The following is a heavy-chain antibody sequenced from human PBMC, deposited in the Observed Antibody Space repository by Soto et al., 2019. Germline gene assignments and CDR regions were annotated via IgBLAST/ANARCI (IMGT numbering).Heavy chain of an antibody. Sequence: KPSETLSLTCTVSGGSISSGGYYWSWIRQHPGKGLEWIGYIYYSGSTYYNPSLKSRVTISVDTSKNQFSLKLSSVTAADTAVYYCARKTRDSDAFDIWGQGTMVTVSS. CDR3: ARKTRDSDAFDI. V-gene: IGHV4-31*03. CDR2: IYYSGST. J-gene: IGHJ3*02. CDR1: GGSISSGGYY.